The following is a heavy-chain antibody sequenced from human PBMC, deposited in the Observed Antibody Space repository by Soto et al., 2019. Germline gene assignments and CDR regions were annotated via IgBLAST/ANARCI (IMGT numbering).Heavy chain of an antibody. D-gene: IGHD1-26*01. Sequence: GASVKVSCKASGYTFTSCGISWVRQAPGQGLEWMGWISAYNGNTNYAQKLQGRVTMTTDTSTSTAYMELRSLRSDDTAVYYCARYHEVGATTPPIFDYWGQGTLVTVSS. V-gene: IGHV1-18*01. J-gene: IGHJ4*02. CDR3: ARYHEVGATTPPIFDY. CDR2: ISAYNGNT. CDR1: GYTFTSCG.